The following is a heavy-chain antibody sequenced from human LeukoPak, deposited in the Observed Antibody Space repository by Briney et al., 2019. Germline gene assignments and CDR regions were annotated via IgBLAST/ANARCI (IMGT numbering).Heavy chain of an antibody. CDR1: EFTISNYW. CDR2: INPEATTI. J-gene: IGHJ6*04. D-gene: IGHD3-10*01. CDR3: ARDLHGSRDV. V-gene: IGHV3-74*01. Sequence: GGSLRLSCADSEFTISNYWVHWVRQAPGKGLEWVSRINPEATTINYADSVKGRFTISRDNAKNTLYLQMDSLRAEDTAVYYCARDLHGSRDVWGKGTTVTVSS.